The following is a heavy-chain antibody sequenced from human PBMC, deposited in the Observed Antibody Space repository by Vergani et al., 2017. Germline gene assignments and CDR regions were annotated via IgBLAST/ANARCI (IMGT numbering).Heavy chain of an antibody. CDR1: EYSFGNYW. V-gene: IGHV5-51*03. Sequence: EVELVQSGPEMRKPGESLKISCKGSEYSFGNYWIGWVRQMPGKGLEWMGIIYPADSDTRYSPSFQGQVTISADKSISTAFLQWDSLKASDTALYYCARNPYCGGDCYSDAFDIWGQGTMVTVSS. CDR3: ARNPYCGGDCYSDAFDI. CDR2: IYPADSDT. D-gene: IGHD2-21*02. J-gene: IGHJ3*02.